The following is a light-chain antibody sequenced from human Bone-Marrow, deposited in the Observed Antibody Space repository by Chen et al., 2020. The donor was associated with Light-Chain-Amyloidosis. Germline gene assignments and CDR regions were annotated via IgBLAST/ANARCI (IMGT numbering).Light chain of an antibody. V-gene: IGLV2-14*01. CDR1: SADVGTYNY. CDR2: AVS. CDR3: SSVTSSSSYV. Sequence: QSALTQPASVSGSPGQSITISCTGTSADVGTYNYVSWYQQHPGKAPKVMIYAVSNRPSGLSTRFSGATSGNAASLTISGLQAEDEADYYCSSVTSSSSYVFGPGTKVTVL. J-gene: IGLJ1*01.